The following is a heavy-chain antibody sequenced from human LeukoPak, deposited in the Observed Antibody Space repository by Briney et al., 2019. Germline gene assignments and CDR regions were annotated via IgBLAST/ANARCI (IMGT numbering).Heavy chain of an antibody. CDR1: GGSISSYY. Sequence: SETLSLTCTASGGSISSYYWSWIRQPPGKGLEWIGYIYYSGSTNYNPSLKSRVTISVDTSKNQFSLKLSSVTAADTAVYYCAREWAAAGFDPWGQGTLVTVSS. D-gene: IGHD6-13*01. V-gene: IGHV4-59*01. J-gene: IGHJ5*02. CDR3: AREWAAAGFDP. CDR2: IYYSGST.